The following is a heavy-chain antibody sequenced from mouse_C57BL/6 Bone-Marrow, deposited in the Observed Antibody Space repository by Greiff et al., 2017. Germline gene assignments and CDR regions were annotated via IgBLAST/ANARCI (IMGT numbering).Heavy chain of an antibody. V-gene: IGHV1-76*01. D-gene: IGHD2-5*01. CDR1: GYTFTDYY. CDR3: AKAYYSILWFAY. J-gene: IGHJ3*01. Sequence: QVQLQQSGAELVRPGASVKLSCKASGYTFTDYYINWVKQRPGQGLEWIARIYPGSGNTYYNEKFKGKATLTAEKSSSTAYMQLSSLTSEDSAVYFWAKAYYSILWFAYWGQGTLVTVSA. CDR2: IYPGSGNT.